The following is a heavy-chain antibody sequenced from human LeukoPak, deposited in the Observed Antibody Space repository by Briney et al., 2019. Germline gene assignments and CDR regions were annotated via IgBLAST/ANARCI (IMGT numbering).Heavy chain of an antibody. CDR3: ARYQVFGWQWLVHWFDP. CDR1: GYTFTSYG. J-gene: IGHJ5*02. CDR2: TSAYNGNT. V-gene: IGHV1-18*01. Sequence: ASVKVSCKASGYTFTSYGISWVRQAPGQGLEWIGWTSAYNGNTNYAQKLQGRVTMTTDTSTSTAYMELRSLRSDDTAVYYCARYQVFGWQWLVHWFDPWGQGTLVTVSS. D-gene: IGHD6-19*01.